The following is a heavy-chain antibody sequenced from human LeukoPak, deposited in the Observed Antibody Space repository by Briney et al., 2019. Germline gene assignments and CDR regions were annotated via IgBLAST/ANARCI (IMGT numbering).Heavy chain of an antibody. D-gene: IGHD1-26*01. CDR1: GFTFSSYG. J-gene: IGHJ4*02. CDR3: AKVFGSYYGSDY. Sequence: GGSLRLSCAASGFTFSSYGMHWVRQAPGKGLEWVAFIRYDGSNKYYADSVKGRFTISRDNSKNTLYLQMNSLRAEDTAVYYCAKVFGSYYGSDYWGQGTLVTVSS. CDR2: IRYDGSNK. V-gene: IGHV3-30*02.